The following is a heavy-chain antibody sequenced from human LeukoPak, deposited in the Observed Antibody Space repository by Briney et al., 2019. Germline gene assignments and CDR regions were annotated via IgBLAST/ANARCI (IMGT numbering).Heavy chain of an antibody. CDR2: INHGGST. D-gene: IGHD2-2*02. V-gene: IGHV4-34*01. CDR1: GGSFSGYY. J-gene: IGHJ6*02. Sequence: SETLSLTCAVYGGSFSGYYWSWIRQPPGKGLEWIGEINHGGSTNYNPSLKSRVTISVDTSKNQFSLKLSSVTAADTAVYYCASTQLLLYPFTYGMDVWGRGTTVTVSS. CDR3: ASTQLLLYPFTYGMDV.